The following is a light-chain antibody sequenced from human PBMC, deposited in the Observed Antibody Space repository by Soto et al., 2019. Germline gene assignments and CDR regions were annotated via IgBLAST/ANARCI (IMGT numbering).Light chain of an antibody. J-gene: IGKJ1*01. CDR3: QQYQSYSWT. CDR1: QTISNS. V-gene: IGKV1-5*03. Sequence: DIQMTQSPSTLSASVGDRVTITCRASQTISNSLAWYQQKPGKAPKLLIYKATTLESGVPFRFSGSGSGTEFTLAISSRQPDDFATYYCQQYQSYSWTFGQGTRVKIK. CDR2: KAT.